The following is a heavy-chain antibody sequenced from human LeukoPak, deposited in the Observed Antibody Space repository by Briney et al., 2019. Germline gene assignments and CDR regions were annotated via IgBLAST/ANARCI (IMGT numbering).Heavy chain of an antibody. J-gene: IGHJ4*02. CDR3: AREFEWSGELSGYNPSNYFDY. CDR1: GGSISSSSYY. Sequence: PSETLSLTCTVSGGSISSSSYYWGWIRQPPGKGLEWIGSIYYSGSTYYNPSLKSRVTISVDTSKNQFSLKLSSVTAADTAVYYCAREFEWSGELSGYNPSNYFDYWGQGTLVTVSS. V-gene: IGHV4-39*07. D-gene: IGHD3-10*01. CDR2: IYYSGST.